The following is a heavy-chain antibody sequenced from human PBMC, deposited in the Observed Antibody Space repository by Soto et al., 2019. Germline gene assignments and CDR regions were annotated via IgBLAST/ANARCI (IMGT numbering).Heavy chain of an antibody. J-gene: IGHJ6*02. Sequence: EVQLVESGGGLVQRGGSLRLSCAASGLTFSSYSMNWVRQAPGKGLEWVSYISSSSSTIYYADSVKGRFTISRDNAKNSLYRQMNSVRAEDTAGYYCGFGEEFRYSYYGMDVWGHGTTVTVSS. CDR3: GFGEEFRYSYYGMDV. CDR2: ISSSSSTI. V-gene: IGHV3-48*01. CDR1: GLTFSSYS. D-gene: IGHD2-21*01.